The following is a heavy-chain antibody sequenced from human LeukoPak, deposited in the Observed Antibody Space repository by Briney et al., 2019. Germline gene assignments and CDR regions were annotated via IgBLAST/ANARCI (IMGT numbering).Heavy chain of an antibody. Sequence: GASVKVSCKASGYNFNSYYVHWVRQAPGQGLEWMGIINPSGNRVLPSDDSTIYAEKFQSRVVMTRDTSTTVVYMELSSLRSDDTAIYYCARGKVYAPGTYNLDPWGQGTLVTVSS. D-gene: IGHD2-8*01. CDR3: ARGKVYAPGTYNLDP. CDR1: GYNFNSYY. V-gene: IGHV1-46*02. CDR2: INPSGNRVLPSDDST. J-gene: IGHJ5*02.